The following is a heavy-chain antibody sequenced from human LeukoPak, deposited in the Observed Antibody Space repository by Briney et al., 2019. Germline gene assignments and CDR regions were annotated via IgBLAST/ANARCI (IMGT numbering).Heavy chain of an antibody. Sequence: TSETLSLTXTVSGGSISSYYWSWIRPPPGKGLGWVGYIYYSGSTNYNPPLKSRVTISVDTSKNQFSLKLSSVTAADTAVYYCARAERGGSSFDYWGQGTLVTVSS. CDR2: IYYSGST. CDR1: GGSISSYY. V-gene: IGHV4-59*01. CDR3: ARAERGGSSFDY. D-gene: IGHD6-6*01. J-gene: IGHJ4*02.